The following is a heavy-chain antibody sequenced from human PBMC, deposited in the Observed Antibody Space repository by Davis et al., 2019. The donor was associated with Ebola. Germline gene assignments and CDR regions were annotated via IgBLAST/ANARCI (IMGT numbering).Heavy chain of an antibody. J-gene: IGHJ4*02. Sequence: PGGSLRLSCAVSGLTFTNSWIHWVRQAPGKGLAWVSRIDNDGGGTSYADSVKGRFTISRDNAKNTVYLQMNSLRADDTAVYYCATVFDYWGQGILVTVSS. V-gene: IGHV3-74*01. CDR3: ATVFDY. CDR2: IDNDGGGT. CDR1: GLTFTNSW.